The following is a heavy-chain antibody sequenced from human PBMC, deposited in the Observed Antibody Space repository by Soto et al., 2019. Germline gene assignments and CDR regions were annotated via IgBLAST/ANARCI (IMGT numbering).Heavy chain of an antibody. CDR2: ISYDGSNK. D-gene: IGHD3-10*01. Sequence: QVQLVESGGGVVQPGRSLRLSCAASGFTFSSYGMHWVRQAPGKGLEWVAVISYDGSNKYYADSVKGRFTISRENSKNTLYLQRNSLRAEDTAVYYCASEGVLLWFGEFLFPPSNNWFDPWGQGTLVTVSS. CDR3: ASEGVLLWFGEFLFPPSNNWFDP. V-gene: IGHV3-30*03. CDR1: GFTFSSYG. J-gene: IGHJ5*02.